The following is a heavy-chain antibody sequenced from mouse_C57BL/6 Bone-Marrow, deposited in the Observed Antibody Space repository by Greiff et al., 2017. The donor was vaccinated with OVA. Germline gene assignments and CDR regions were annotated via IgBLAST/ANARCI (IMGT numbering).Heavy chain of an antibody. CDR1: GYTFTSYW. D-gene: IGHD2-14*01. CDR2: IDPSDSYT. J-gene: IGHJ3*01. Sequence: VQLQQSGAELVRPGTSVKLSCKASGYTFTSYWMHWVKQRPGQGLEWIGVIDPSDSYTNYNQKFKGKATLTVDTSSSKAYMQLSSLTSEDSADYNGTKEGIYRNDVAWFSYWGQGTLVTVSA. CDR3: TKEGIYRNDVAWFSY. V-gene: IGHV1-59*01.